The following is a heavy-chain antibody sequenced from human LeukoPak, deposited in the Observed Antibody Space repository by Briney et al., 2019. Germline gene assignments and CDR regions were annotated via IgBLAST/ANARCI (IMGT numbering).Heavy chain of an antibody. CDR1: GFTFTTYW. D-gene: IGHD1-7*01. J-gene: IGHJ4*02. Sequence: GGSLRLSCAASGFTFTTYWMSWVRQAPGKGLEWVASIKQDGTEKYYVDSVKGRFTISRDNSRNTLYLQMNSLRAEDTAVYYCAKVRVVFNWNYAYYFDNWGQGTLVTVSS. V-gene: IGHV3-7*01. CDR3: AKVRVVFNWNYAYYFDN. CDR2: IKQDGTEK.